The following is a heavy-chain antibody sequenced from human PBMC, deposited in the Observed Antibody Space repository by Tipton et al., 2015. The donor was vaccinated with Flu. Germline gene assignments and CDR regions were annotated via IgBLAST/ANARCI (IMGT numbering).Heavy chain of an antibody. CDR3: ARVVANVPDP. Sequence: GSLRLSCTVSGYSISSGYYWGWIRQPPGKGLEWIGSIYHTGSTFYNPSLMSRVTVSVDTSRNQFSLKLTSVTATDTAVYYCARVVANVPDPWGQGTLVTVSS. V-gene: IGHV4-38-2*02. J-gene: IGHJ5*02. D-gene: IGHD3-10*01. CDR2: IYHTGST. CDR1: GYSISSGYY.